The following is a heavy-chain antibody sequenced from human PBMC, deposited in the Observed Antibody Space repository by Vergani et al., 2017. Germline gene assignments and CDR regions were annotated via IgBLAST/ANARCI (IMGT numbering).Heavy chain of an antibody. CDR1: GFTFSSYA. CDR3: ASGGVYYYDSSGYIGY. Sequence: EVQLLESGGGLVQPGGSLRLSCAASGFTFSSYAMSWVRQAPGKGLEWVSAISGSGGSTYYADSVKGRFTISRDNSKNTLYLQMNSLRAEDTAVYYCASGGVYYYDSSGYIGYWGQGTLVTVSS. J-gene: IGHJ4*02. D-gene: IGHD3-22*01. V-gene: IGHV3-23*01. CDR2: ISGSGGST.